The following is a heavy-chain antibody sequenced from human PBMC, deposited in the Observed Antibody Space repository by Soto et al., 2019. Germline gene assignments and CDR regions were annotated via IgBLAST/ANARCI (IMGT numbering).Heavy chain of an antibody. V-gene: IGHV4-59*01. Sequence: SETLSLTCTVSGGSISSYYWSWIRQPPGKGLEWIGYIYYSGSTNYNPSLKSRVTISVDTSKNQFSLKLSSVTAADTAVYYCARDGTIFGVVTPRYAFDIWGQGTMVTVSS. D-gene: IGHD3-3*01. CDR2: IYYSGST. CDR1: GGSISSYY. J-gene: IGHJ3*02. CDR3: ARDGTIFGVVTPRYAFDI.